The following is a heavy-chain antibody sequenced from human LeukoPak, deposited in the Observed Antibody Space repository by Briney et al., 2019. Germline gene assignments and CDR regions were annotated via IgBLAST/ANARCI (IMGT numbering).Heavy chain of an antibody. CDR1: GFTFNNYA. Sequence: GGSLRLSCAASGFTFNNYAMHWVRQAPGKGLEWVAVVTYDGNNQYYADSVKGRFTVPRDNSRNTVNLQMNSLRGEDTAVYYCARAPVRGAVAGVDYWGQGTLVTVSS. CDR3: ARAPVRGAVAGVDY. V-gene: IGHV3-30-3*01. CDR2: VTYDGNNQ. D-gene: IGHD6-19*01. J-gene: IGHJ4*02.